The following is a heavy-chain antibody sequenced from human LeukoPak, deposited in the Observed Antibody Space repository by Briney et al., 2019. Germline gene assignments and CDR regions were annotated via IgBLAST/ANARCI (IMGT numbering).Heavy chain of an antibody. D-gene: IGHD3-10*01. CDR2: IIPIFGTA. J-gene: IGHJ3*02. V-gene: IGHV1-69*01. CDR1: GGTFSSYA. CDR3: AREPTTYYYGSGSYAFDI. Sequence: SVKVSCKASGGTFSSYAITWVRQAPGQGLEWMGGIIPIFGTANYAQKFQGRVTITADESTSTAYMELSSLRSEDTAVYYCAREPTTYYYGSGSYAFDIWGQGTRVTVSS.